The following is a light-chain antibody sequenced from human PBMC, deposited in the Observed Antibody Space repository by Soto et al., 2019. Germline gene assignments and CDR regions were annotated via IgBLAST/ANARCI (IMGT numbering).Light chain of an antibody. V-gene: IGKV3-15*01. CDR2: GAS. Sequence: EIVMTQSPATLSVSPGERATLSCRASQSVSSNLAWYQQKPGQAPRLLIYGASTRATGIPARFSGSGSGTGFTLTISRLEPEDFAVYYCQQYGSLWTFGRGTKVDIK. CDR3: QQYGSLWT. CDR1: QSVSSN. J-gene: IGKJ1*01.